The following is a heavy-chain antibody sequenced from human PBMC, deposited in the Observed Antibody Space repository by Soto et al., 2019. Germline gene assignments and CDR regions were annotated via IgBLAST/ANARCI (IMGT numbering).Heavy chain of an antibody. CDR1: GGTFSSYA. CDR3: ARGTFTMVRGVIIARATYYYYYGMDV. J-gene: IGHJ6*02. V-gene: IGHV1-69*13. CDR2: IIPIFGTA. D-gene: IGHD3-10*01. Sequence: ASVKVSCKASGGTFSSYAISWVRQAPGQGLEWMGGIIPIFGTANYAQKFQGRVTITADESTSTAYMELSSLRSEDTAVYYCARGTFTMVRGVIIARATYYYYYGMDVWGQGTTVTVSS.